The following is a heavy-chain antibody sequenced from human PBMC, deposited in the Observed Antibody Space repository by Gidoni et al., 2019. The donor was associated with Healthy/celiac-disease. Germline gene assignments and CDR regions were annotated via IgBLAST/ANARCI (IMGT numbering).Heavy chain of an antibody. J-gene: IGHJ4*02. CDR1: GGSFSGYY. CDR3: ARGWKSIAVAGNDY. CDR2: INHSGST. V-gene: IGHV4-34*01. Sequence: QVQLQQWGAGLLKPSETLSLTCAVYGGSFSGYYWSWIRQPPGKGLEWIGEINHSGSTNYNPSLKRRVTISVDTSKNQFSLKLSSVTAADTAVYYCARGWKSIAVAGNDYWGQGTLVTVSS. D-gene: IGHD6-19*01.